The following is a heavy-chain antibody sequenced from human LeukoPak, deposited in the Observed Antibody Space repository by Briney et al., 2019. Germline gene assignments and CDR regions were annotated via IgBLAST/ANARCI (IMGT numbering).Heavy chain of an antibody. CDR3: ARVRDGYNDAYDI. CDR2: IKPSGGST. J-gene: IGHJ3*02. CDR1: GYTFTSYN. V-gene: IGHV1-46*01. D-gene: IGHD5-24*01. Sequence: ASVKVSCKASGYTFTSYNMHWVRQAPGQGLEWMGIIKPSGGSTTYAQKFQGRVTMTRDMSTSTLYKELSSLRSEDTAVYYCARVRDGYNDAYDIWGQGTMVTVSS.